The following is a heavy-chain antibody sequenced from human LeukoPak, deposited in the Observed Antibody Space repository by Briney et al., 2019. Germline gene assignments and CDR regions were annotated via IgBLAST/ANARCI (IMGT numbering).Heavy chain of an antibody. CDR3: ARDDSGPQAFDL. CDR2: ANPDGSNT. Sequence: GGSLRLSCEASAFAFSSYYMHWVCQAPGEGLVWVSYANPDGSNTNYADSVKGRFTISRDNAKNTLYLQMNSLRAEDTAMYYCARDDSGPQAFDLWGQGQWSPSLQ. V-gene: IGHV3-74*01. D-gene: IGHD6-25*01. J-gene: IGHJ3*01. CDR1: AFAFSSYY.